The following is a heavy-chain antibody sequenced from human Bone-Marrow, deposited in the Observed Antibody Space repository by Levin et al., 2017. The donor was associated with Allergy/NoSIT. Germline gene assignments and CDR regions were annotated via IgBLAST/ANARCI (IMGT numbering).Heavy chain of an antibody. J-gene: IGHJ4*02. CDR2: ISSDETKK. CDR3: ARHRYSSLDDHYFDF. Sequence: LSLTCVASGFTFRSSDMHWVRQAPGKGLEWVAIISSDETKKYYEDSVKGRFTISRDNSKNTLYVQMNSLRAEDTAVYYCARHRYSSLDDHYFDFWGQGTRVTVSS. V-gene: IGHV3-30-3*01. CDR1: GFTFRSSD. D-gene: IGHD3-16*02.